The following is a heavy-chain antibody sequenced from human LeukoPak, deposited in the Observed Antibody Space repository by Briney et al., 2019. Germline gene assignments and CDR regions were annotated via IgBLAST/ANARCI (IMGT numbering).Heavy chain of an antibody. V-gene: IGHV1-69*04. CDR3: ARLYCSGGNCYGVYYFDY. CDR1: GGTFSSYA. Sequence: SVKVSCKASGGTFSSYAISWVRQAPGQGLEWMGRIIPILGIANYAQKFQGRVTITADKSTSTAYMELRSLRSDDTAVYYCARLYCSGGNCYGVYYFDYWAREPWSPSPQ. J-gene: IGHJ4*02. CDR2: IIPILGIA. D-gene: IGHD2-15*01.